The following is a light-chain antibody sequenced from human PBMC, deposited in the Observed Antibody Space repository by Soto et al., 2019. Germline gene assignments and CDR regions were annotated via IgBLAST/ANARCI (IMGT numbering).Light chain of an antibody. CDR2: AAS. CDR3: QQANSFPHT. J-gene: IGKJ2*01. CDR1: QGISNW. V-gene: IGKV1D-12*01. Sequence: DIQMTQSPSSVSASVGDRVTITCRASQGISNWLAWYQQKPGKAPKLLIYAASSLQGAVPSRFSGRGSGTDFTLTISSLQPEDFATYYCQQANSFPHTFGQGTTLEIK.